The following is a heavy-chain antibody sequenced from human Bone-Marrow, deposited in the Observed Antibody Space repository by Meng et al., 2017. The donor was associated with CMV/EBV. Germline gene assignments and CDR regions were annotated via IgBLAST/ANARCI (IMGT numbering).Heavy chain of an antibody. Sequence: WSWIRQSPGKGLAWIGEIHQSGRTNYNPSLKSRVTISVDTSKNEFSLDLASVTAADTAVYFCARGGYCTSDSCYTPLEWFFYGMDVWGQGTTVTVSS. D-gene: IGHD2-2*02. J-gene: IGHJ6*02. CDR2: IHQSGRT. CDR3: ARGGYCTSDSCYTPLEWFFYGMDV. V-gene: IGHV4-34*01.